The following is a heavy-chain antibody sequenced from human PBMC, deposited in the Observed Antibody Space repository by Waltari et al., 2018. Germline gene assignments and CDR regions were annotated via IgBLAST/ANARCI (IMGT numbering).Heavy chain of an antibody. CDR3: ARGILGATANSYYHHGMDV. CDR1: GDSISSGGYY. CDR2: IHHSGST. D-gene: IGHD3-3*01. J-gene: IGHJ6*02. Sequence: QVQLQESGPGLVKPSPTLSLTCIVSGDSISSGGYYWTWIRQHPGKALEWVGIIHHSGSTSYNPSLKNRVTIESDTSKNEFSLRLTSMTAADTAVYYCARGILGATANSYYHHGMDVWGQGTAVTVSS. V-gene: IGHV4-31*03.